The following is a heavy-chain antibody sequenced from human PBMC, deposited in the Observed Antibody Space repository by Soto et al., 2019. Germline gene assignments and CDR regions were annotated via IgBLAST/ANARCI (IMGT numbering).Heavy chain of an antibody. V-gene: IGHV3-48*03. CDR1: GFTFSSYE. Sequence: LRLSCAASGFTFSSYEMNWVRQAPGKGLEWVSFISSSGSTIYYADSVKGRFTISRDNAKNSLYLQMNSLRAEDTAVYYCVYSYYFDYWGQGTLVTVSS. CDR2: ISSSGSTI. D-gene: IGHD1-26*01. CDR3: VYSYYFDY. J-gene: IGHJ4*02.